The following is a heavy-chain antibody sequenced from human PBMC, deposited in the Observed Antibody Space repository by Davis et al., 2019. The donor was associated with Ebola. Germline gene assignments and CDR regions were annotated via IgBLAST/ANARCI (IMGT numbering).Heavy chain of an antibody. CDR2: ISTTSSHI. CDR1: GFSFSSYS. CDR3: ARDSTYYYDSGYFQH. V-gene: IGHV3-21*01. D-gene: IGHD3-22*01. J-gene: IGHJ1*01. Sequence: PGGSLRLSCAASGFSFSSYSMDWVRQAPGKGLEWVSSISTTSSHIYYADSVKGRFTISRDNSKNTLYLQMNSLRAEDTAVYYCARDSTYYYDSGYFQHWGQGTLVTVSS.